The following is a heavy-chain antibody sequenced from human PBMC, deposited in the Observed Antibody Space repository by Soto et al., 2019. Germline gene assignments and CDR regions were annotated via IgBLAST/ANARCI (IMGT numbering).Heavy chain of an antibody. CDR3: ARNGTYSSSLSQYSGMDV. V-gene: IGHV1-69*01. CDR1: RGTFANFI. Sequence: QVQLVQSGAEVKEPGSSVRVSCKASRGTFANFIMNWVRQTPGHGLEWMGGIVPLFGTPTYAEKFKGRVTISATGSTSTAYMELTSLRSEDTAVYYCARNGTYSSSLSQYSGMDVWGQGTTVTVS. CDR2: IVPLFGTP. D-gene: IGHD6-6*01. J-gene: IGHJ6*02.